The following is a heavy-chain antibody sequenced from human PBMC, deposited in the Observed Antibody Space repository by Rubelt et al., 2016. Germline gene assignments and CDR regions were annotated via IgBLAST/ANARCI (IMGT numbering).Heavy chain of an antibody. V-gene: IGHV2-70*17. CDR3: VRVGFSSRTYVDY. D-gene: IGHD6-6*01. CDR2: IDWDDDK. J-gene: IGHJ4*02. Sequence: QVTLREPGPALVKPTQTLTLTCTFSGFSLSTSGMCVTWIRQPPGKALEWLARIDWDDDKFYSTSLRSRLTISKDSSRNQVVLTLTNMDPVDTATYYCVRVGFSSRTYVDYWGQGHLVTVSS. CDR1: GFSLSTSGMC.